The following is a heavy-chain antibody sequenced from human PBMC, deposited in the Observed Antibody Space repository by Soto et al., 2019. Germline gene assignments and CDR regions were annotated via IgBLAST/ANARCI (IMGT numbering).Heavy chain of an antibody. Sequence: GGSLRLSCAASGFTFSDYYMSWIRQAPGKGLEWVSYISSSGSTIYYADSVKGRFTISRDNAKNSLYLQMNSLRAEDTAVYYCARNGLELELRDYFDYWGQGTLVTVSS. CDR3: ARNGLELELRDYFDY. J-gene: IGHJ4*02. CDR2: ISSSGSTI. CDR1: GFTFSDYY. D-gene: IGHD1-7*01. V-gene: IGHV3-11*01.